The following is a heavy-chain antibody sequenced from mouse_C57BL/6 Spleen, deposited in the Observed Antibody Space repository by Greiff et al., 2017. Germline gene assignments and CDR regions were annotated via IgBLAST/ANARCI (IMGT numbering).Heavy chain of an antibody. V-gene: IGHV1-54*01. Sequence: VQLQESGAELVRPGTSVKVSCKASGYAFTNYLIEWVKQRPGQGLEWIGVINPGSGGTNYNEKFRGKATLTADKSSSPAYMQLSSLTSEDSAVDSCARSGYGSFAGYFVFWGTGTTVNVAS. CDR3: ARSGYGSFAGYFVF. J-gene: IGHJ1*03. D-gene: IGHD6-1*01. CDR2: INPGSGGT. CDR1: GYAFTNYL.